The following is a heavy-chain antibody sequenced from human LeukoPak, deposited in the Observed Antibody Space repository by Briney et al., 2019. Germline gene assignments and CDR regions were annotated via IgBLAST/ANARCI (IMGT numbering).Heavy chain of an antibody. CDR1: GGSISSRYY. V-gene: IGHV4-39*01. Sequence: SETLSLTCSVSGGSISSRYYWGWIRQSPGKGLEWIGGLYYTGSTYYNPSLKRRITISGDTSKNQFSLKLTSMTAADTAVYYCASVYSLYDSWGQGILVIVSS. J-gene: IGHJ4*02. D-gene: IGHD2/OR15-2a*01. CDR2: LYYTGST. CDR3: ASVYSLYDS.